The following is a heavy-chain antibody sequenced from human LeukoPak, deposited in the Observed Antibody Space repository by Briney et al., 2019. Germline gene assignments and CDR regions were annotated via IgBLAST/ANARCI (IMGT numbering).Heavy chain of an antibody. V-gene: IGHV3-23*01. D-gene: IGHD4-17*01. J-gene: IGHJ4*02. Sequence: PGGSLRLSWAASGXTFSSYAMSWVRQAPGKGLEWVSAISGSGGSTYYADSVKGRFTISRDNSKNTLYLQMNSLRAEDTAVYYCAKVLSHYGDYEGVDYWGQGTLVTVSS. CDR1: GXTFSSYA. CDR3: AKVLSHYGDYEGVDY. CDR2: ISGSGGST.